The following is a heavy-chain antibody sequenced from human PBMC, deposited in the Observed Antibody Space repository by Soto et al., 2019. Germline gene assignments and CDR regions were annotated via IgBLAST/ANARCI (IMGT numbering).Heavy chain of an antibody. CDR1: GFTFSNAW. V-gene: IGHV3-15*01. CDR2: IKSKTDGGTT. D-gene: IGHD3-3*01. CDR3: TTDQSYDFWSGYYAQHPYYYYYMDV. Sequence: GGSLRLSCSASGFTFSNAWRSWVRQAPGKGLEWVGRIKSKTDGGTTDYAAPVKGRFTISRDDSKNTLYLQMNSLKTEDTAVYYCTTDQSYDFWSGYYAQHPYYYYYMDVWGKGTTVTVSS. J-gene: IGHJ6*03.